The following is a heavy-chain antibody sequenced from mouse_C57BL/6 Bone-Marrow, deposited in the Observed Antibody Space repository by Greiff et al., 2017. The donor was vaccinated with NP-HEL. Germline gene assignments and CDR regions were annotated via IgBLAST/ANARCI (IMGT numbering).Heavy chain of an antibody. CDR2: IDPSDSET. V-gene: IGHV1-52*01. CDR1: GYTFTSYW. J-gene: IGHJ2*01. D-gene: IGHD1-1*01. Sequence: QVQLQQPGAELVRPGSSVKLSCKASGYTFTSYWMHWVKQRPIQGLEWIGNIDPSDSETHYNQKFKDKATLTVDKSSSTAYMQLSSLTSEDSAVYYCARRWDYYGSSFDYWGQGTTLTVSS. CDR3: ARRWDYYGSSFDY.